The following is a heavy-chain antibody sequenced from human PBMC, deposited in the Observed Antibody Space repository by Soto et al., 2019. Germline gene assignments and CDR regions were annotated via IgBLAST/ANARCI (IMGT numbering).Heavy chain of an antibody. CDR2: INAANGDT. CDR1: GYTFTSYG. Sequence: ASVKVSCKASGYTFTSYGIHCVRQAPGQRLEWMGWINAANGDTKYSPKFQGRVTITRDTSASTAYMELSSVRSEDTAVYYCVRRHVSATGIDWFDPWGQGTLVTVSS. V-gene: IGHV1-3*01. CDR3: VRRHVSATGIDWFDP. D-gene: IGHD6-13*01. J-gene: IGHJ5*02.